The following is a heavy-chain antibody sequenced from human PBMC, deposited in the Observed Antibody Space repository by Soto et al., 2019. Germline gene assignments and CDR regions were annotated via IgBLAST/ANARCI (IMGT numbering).Heavy chain of an antibody. V-gene: IGHV4-30-4*01. D-gene: IGHD3-16*01. CDR2: IYYSGST. CDR1: GGSISSGDYY. J-gene: IGHJ6*02. CDR3: ARWGTEEYYYGMDV. Sequence: PSGTLSLTCTVSGGSISSGDYYWSWIRQPPGKGLEWIGYIYYSGSTYYNPSLKSRVTISVDTSKNQFSLKLSSVTAADTAVYYCARWGTEEYYYGMDVWGQGTTVTVSS.